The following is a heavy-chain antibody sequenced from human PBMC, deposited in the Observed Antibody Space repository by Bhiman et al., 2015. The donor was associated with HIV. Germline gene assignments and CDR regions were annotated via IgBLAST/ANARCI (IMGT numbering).Heavy chain of an antibody. CDR2: TRNKANSYTT. CDR1: GFTFSDHY. D-gene: IGHD3-22*01. CDR3: ARDSSGYSGFDV. Sequence: EVQLVESGGGLVQPGGGSLRLSCAASGFTFSDHYMDWVRQAPGKGLEWVGRTRNKANSYTTEYAASVKGRFTISRDDSKNSLYLQMNSLKTEDTAVYYCARDSSGYSGFDVWGQGTMVTVSS. J-gene: IGHJ3*01. V-gene: IGHV3-72*01.